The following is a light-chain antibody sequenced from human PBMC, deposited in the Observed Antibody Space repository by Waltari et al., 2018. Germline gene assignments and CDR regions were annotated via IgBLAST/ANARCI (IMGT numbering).Light chain of an antibody. CDR2: EVS. V-gene: IGLV2-14*01. Sequence: QSALTQPASVSGSPGQSITISCTGTSSYVGTYNYVSWYQQHPGKAPKLMIHEVSNRPSGVSNRFSGSKSGNTASLTISVLQAEDEADYYCSSYTSSRTRIFGGGTKVTVL. CDR1: SSYVGTYNY. CDR3: SSYTSSRTRI. J-gene: IGLJ2*01.